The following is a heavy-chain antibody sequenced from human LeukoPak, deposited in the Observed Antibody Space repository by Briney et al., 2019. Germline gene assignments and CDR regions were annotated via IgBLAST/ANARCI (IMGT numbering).Heavy chain of an antibody. D-gene: IGHD3-16*02. V-gene: IGHV4-31*03. Sequence: PSETPSLTCTVSGGSISSGGYYWSWIRQHPGKGLEWIGYIYYSGSTYYNPSLKSRVTISVDTSKNQFSLKLSSATAADTAVYYCARGSPYDYIWGSYRPHFFDYWGQGTLVTVSS. J-gene: IGHJ4*02. CDR2: IYYSGST. CDR1: GGSISSGGYY. CDR3: ARGSPYDYIWGSYRPHFFDY.